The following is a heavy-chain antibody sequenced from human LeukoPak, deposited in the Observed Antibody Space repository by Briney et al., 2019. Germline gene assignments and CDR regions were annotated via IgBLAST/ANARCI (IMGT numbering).Heavy chain of an antibody. CDR2: IHSSGST. V-gene: IGHV4-4*07. Sequence: NSSETVSLTCTVSGGSIRSYYWSWSRQPAGKGLEWIGRIHSSGSTNYNPSLKTRVTMSVDTSKNQFSLKLSSVTAADTAVYYCAREFSGQDCSGGSCQDYWGQGTLVTVSS. CDR1: GGSIRSYY. CDR3: AREFSGQDCSGGSCQDY. J-gene: IGHJ4*02. D-gene: IGHD2-15*01.